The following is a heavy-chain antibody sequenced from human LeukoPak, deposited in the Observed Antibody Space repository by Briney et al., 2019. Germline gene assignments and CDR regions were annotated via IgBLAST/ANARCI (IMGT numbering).Heavy chain of an antibody. CDR3: ARAYGDYGGLDY. CDR1: GGSISSGGYS. CDR2: IYHSGST. J-gene: IGHJ4*02. V-gene: IGHV4-30-2*01. D-gene: IGHD4-17*01. Sequence: SETLSLTCAVSGGSISSGGYSWSWIRQPPGKGLEWIGYIYHSGSTYYDPSLKSRVTISVDRSKNQFSLKLSSVTAADTAVYYCARAYGDYGGLDYWGQGTLVTVSS.